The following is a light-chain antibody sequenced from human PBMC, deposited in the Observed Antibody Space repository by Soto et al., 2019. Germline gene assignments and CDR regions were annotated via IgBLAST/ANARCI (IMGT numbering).Light chain of an antibody. V-gene: IGLV2-23*02. CDR2: EVS. J-gene: IGLJ1*01. Sequence: QSALTQPASVSGSPGQSITISCTGTSRDFGSYNLVSWYQQHPGKAPKLMIYEVSKRPSGVSNRFSGSKSGNTASLTISGLQADDEADYYCSSYSGTNYHYVFGTGTKVTVL. CDR3: SSYSGTNYHYV. CDR1: SRDFGSYNL.